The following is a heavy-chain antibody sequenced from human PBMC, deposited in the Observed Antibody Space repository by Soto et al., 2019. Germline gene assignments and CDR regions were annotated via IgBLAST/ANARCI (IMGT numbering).Heavy chain of an antibody. D-gene: IGHD6-6*01. Sequence: QVQLQQWGAGLLKPSETLSLTCAVYGGSFSGYYWSLIRQPPGKGLEWIGEINHSGSTNYNPSLKSRVNISVDTSKNEFSLKLSSVTAADTAVYYCARVKKDSGSLEYYFDYWSQGPLVTVSS. V-gene: IGHV4-34*01. CDR3: ARVKKDSGSLEYYFDY. CDR2: INHSGST. CDR1: GGSFSGYY. J-gene: IGHJ4*02.